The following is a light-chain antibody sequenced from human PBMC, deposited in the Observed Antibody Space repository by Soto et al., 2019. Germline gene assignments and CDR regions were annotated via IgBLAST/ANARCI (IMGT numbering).Light chain of an antibody. J-gene: IGKJ4*01. CDR3: QQSMT. Sequence: DIQMTQSPSTLSASVGDRVTITCRASENTGGWLAWYQHKPGKAPRLLIYKVSVLENGVPSRFSGSGSGTDFTLTISSLQHDDCATYYCQQSMTFGGGTKVEIK. CDR1: ENTGGW. CDR2: KVS. V-gene: IGKV1-5*03.